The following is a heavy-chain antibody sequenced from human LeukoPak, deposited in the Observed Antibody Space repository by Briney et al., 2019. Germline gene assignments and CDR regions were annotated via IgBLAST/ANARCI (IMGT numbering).Heavy chain of an antibody. CDR2: ISGSGGST. CDR3: AKRGDVYFYYFDF. J-gene: IGHJ4*02. Sequence: GGSLRLSCAASGFTFSSYAMNWVPPAPGKGLEWVSTISGSGGSTYYADPVKGRFTISRDNSKNPLYLQMNSLRAEDTGVYYCAKRGDVYFYYFDFWGQGTLVTVS. CDR1: GFTFSSYA. D-gene: IGHD2/OR15-2a*01. V-gene: IGHV3-23*01.